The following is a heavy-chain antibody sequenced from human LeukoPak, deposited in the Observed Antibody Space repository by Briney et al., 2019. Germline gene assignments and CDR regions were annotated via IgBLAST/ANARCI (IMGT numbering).Heavy chain of an antibody. Sequence: SETPSLTCTVSGGSIISYYWSWIRQPPEKGLEWIAYINYSGSTNYNPSLKSRVTISIDTSKNQFSLKVSSVTAADTAVYYCARVVGPTLNWFDPWGQGTLVTVSS. V-gene: IGHV4-59*01. D-gene: IGHD1-26*01. CDR3: ARVVGPTLNWFDP. CDR2: INYSGST. J-gene: IGHJ5*02. CDR1: GGSIISYY.